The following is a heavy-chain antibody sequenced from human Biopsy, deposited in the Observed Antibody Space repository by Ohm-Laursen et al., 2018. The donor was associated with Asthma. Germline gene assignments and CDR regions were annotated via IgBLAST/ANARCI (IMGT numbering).Heavy chain of an antibody. CDR3: ARCQVGYSSGWSLLLKKIYYSGMDV. V-gene: IGHV1-69*13. CDR1: GGTFSNFA. CDR2: IMTVFGTT. D-gene: IGHD6-19*01. Sequence: SVKVSCKTPGGTFSNFAISWVRQAPGQGLEWLGGIMTVFGTTNYAQKFQGRVTITADESTSTAYMEVTSLRSADTAIYYCARCQVGYSSGWSLLLKKIYYSGMDVWGQGTAVIVSS. J-gene: IGHJ6*02.